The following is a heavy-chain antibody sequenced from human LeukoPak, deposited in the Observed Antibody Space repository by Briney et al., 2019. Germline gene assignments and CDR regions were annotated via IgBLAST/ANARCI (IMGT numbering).Heavy chain of an antibody. CDR2: INPSGGST. CDR3: ARQSYSGYDDDAFDI. CDR1: GGTFSSYT. D-gene: IGHD5-12*01. J-gene: IGHJ3*02. Sequence: ASVKVSCKASGGTFSSYTISWVRQAPGQGLEWMGIINPSGGSTSYAQKFQGRVTMTRDTSTSTVYMELSSLRSEDTAVYYCARQSYSGYDDDAFDIWGQGTMVTVSS. V-gene: IGHV1-46*01.